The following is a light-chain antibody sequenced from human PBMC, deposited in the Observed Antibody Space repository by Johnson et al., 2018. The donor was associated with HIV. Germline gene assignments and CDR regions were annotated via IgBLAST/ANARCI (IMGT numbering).Light chain of an antibody. Sequence: QSVLTQPPSVSAAPGQKVTISCSGSSSNIGNNYVSWYQQLPVTAPKLLIYENNKRPSGIPGRFSGSKSGPSATLGITGLQTGDEADYYCGTWDSSLTSYVFGAGTKVTVL. CDR2: ENN. V-gene: IGLV1-51*02. J-gene: IGLJ1*01. CDR3: GTWDSSLTSYV. CDR1: SSNIGNNY.